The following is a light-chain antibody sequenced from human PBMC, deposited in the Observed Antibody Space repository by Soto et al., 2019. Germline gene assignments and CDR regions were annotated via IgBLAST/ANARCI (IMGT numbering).Light chain of an antibody. V-gene: IGLV2-14*03. CDR2: DVR. Sequence: QSVLTQPGSVSVSPGQAITISCTGTSSDVGYYNYVSWYQQHPGKAPKLMIYDVRNRPSGVSNRFSGSQSGNTASLTISGLQAEDEADYYCSSYTSSSTYVFGTGTKVTVL. CDR3: SSYTSSSTYV. CDR1: SSDVGYYNY. J-gene: IGLJ1*01.